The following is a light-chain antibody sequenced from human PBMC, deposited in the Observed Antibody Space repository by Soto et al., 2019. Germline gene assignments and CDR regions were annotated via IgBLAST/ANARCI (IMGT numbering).Light chain of an antibody. Sequence: QSALTQPRSVSGSPGQSVTISCTGTSSDIGSYNYVSWYQQHPGKAHKLMIYDVSKRPSGVPDRFSGSKSGNTASLTISGLQTEDEADYYCCTYAGSYLWVFGGGTKLTVL. CDR2: DVS. V-gene: IGLV2-11*01. J-gene: IGLJ3*02. CDR3: CTYAGSYLWV. CDR1: SSDIGSYNY.